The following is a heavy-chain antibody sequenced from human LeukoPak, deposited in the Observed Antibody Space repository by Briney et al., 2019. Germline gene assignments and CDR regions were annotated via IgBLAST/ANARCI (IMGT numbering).Heavy chain of an antibody. V-gene: IGHV4-61*02. CDR1: GGSISSSSYY. J-gene: IGHJ4*02. Sequence: SETLSLTCTVSGGSISSSSYYCGWIRQPAGKGLEWIGRIYTSGSTNYNPSLKSRVTMSVDTSKNQFSLKLSSVTAADTAVYYCARDLGPDYYGSGSYYKGGFDYWGQGTLVTVSS. CDR2: IYTSGST. D-gene: IGHD3-10*01. CDR3: ARDLGPDYYGSGSYYKGGFDY.